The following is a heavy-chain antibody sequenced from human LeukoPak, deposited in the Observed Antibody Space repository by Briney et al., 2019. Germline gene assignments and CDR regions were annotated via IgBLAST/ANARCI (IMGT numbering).Heavy chain of an antibody. CDR3: ARAPLGMVRGVTMDV. D-gene: IGHD3-10*01. Sequence: GGSLRLSCAASGFTFSDYYMTWIRQAPGKGLEWISYISSSGSTIYYAGSVKGRFTISRDNAKNSLYLQMNSLRAEEPAVYYCARAPLGMVRGVTMDVWGKGTTVTVSS. J-gene: IGHJ6*03. CDR1: GFTFSDYY. V-gene: IGHV3-11*01. CDR2: ISSSGSTI.